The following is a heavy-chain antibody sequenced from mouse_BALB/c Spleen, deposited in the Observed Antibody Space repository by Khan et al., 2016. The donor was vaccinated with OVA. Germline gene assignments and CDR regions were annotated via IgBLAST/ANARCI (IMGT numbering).Heavy chain of an antibody. V-gene: IGHV3-2*02. J-gene: IGHJ2*01. Sequence: VQLKESGPGLVKPSQSLSLTCTVTGYSITSGYGWNWIRQFPGNKLEWMGYISYSGSTHYNPSLKSRISITRDTSKNQFFLQVNTLTTEDTATYYCARTARIKYWGQGTTLTVSS. D-gene: IGHD3-3*01. CDR1: GYSITSGYG. CDR2: ISYSGST. CDR3: ARTARIKY.